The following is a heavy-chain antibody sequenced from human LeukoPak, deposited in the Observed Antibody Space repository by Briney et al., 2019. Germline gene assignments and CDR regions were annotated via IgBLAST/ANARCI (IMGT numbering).Heavy chain of an antibody. CDR2: IKQDGNEK. J-gene: IGHJ4*02. CDR1: GFTFSSYW. CDR3: ARASGSSTIPTKY. Sequence: GGSLRLSCTASGFTFSSYWMSWVRQAPGKGLEWVANIKQDGNEKYYVDSVKGRFTISRDNAKNSLYLQMNSLRAEDTAVYYCARASGSSTIPTKYWGQGALVTVSS. V-gene: IGHV3-7*03. D-gene: IGHD3-9*01.